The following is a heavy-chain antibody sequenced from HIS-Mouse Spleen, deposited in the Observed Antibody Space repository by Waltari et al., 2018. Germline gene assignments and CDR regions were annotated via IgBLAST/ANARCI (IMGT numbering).Heavy chain of an antibody. D-gene: IGHD1-1*01. CDR1: GSTFGSYW. CDR2: INSDGSST. Sequence: EVQLVESGGGLVQPGGSLRLSWPAPGSTFGSYWMHWFRQAPGKGLVWVSRINSDGSSTSYADSVKGRFTISRDNAKNTLYLQMNSLRAEDTAVYYCARDLELDAFDIWGQGTMVTVSS. J-gene: IGHJ3*02. V-gene: IGHV3-74*01. CDR3: ARDLELDAFDI.